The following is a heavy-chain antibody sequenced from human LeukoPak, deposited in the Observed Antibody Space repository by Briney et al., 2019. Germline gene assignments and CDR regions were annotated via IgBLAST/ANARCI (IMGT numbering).Heavy chain of an antibody. CDR3: ARLVRGVIPFYYYYGMDV. J-gene: IGHJ6*02. CDR2: IYYSGST. Sequence: SETLSLTCSVSGGSISGYYWSWIRQPPGKGLEWIGYIYYSGSTNYNPSLKSRVTISVDTSKNQFSLKLSSVTAADTAVYYCARLVRGVIPFYYYYGMDVWGQGTTVTVSS. CDR1: GGSISGYY. V-gene: IGHV4-59*08. D-gene: IGHD3-10*01.